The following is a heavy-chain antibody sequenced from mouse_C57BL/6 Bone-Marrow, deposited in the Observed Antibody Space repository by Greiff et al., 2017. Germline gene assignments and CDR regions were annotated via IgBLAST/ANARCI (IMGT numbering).Heavy chain of an antibody. CDR3: ARCDLTEYYYYAMDY. CDR2: IYPGDGDI. D-gene: IGHD4-1*01. CDR1: GYAFSSYW. J-gene: IGHJ4*01. V-gene: IGHV1-80*01. Sequence: VQLQQSGASVKISCKASGYAFSSYWMNWVKQRPGKGLEWLGPIYPGDGDINYNGKCTGKPTLTADKATSTAYMQLSSLTSEDSAVYFCARCDLTEYYYYAMDYWGQGTSVTVSS.